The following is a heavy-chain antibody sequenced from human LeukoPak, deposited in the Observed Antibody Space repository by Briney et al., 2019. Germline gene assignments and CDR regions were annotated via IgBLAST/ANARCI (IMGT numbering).Heavy chain of an antibody. CDR3: ARGIIYLDY. Sequence: PGGSLRLSCVASGFTVSSNHMNWVRQAPGKGLEWVSIIYSGGTTYYANSVKGRFTISRDNSKNTLYLQMNSLRAEDTAVYYCARGIIYLDYWGQGTLVTVSS. V-gene: IGHV3-53*05. J-gene: IGHJ4*02. CDR1: GFTVSSNH. D-gene: IGHD3-10*01. CDR2: IYSGGTT.